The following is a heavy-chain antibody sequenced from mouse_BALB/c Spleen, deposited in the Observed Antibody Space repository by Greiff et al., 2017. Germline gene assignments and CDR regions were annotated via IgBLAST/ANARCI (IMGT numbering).Heavy chain of an antibody. Sequence: VQLVESGAELVKPGASVKLSCKASGYTFTSYYMYWVKQRPGQGLEWIGEINPSNGGTNFNEKFKSKATLTVDKSSSTAYMQLSSLTSEDSAVYYCTRYGNYYAAMDYWGQGTSVTVSS. J-gene: IGHJ4*01. V-gene: IGHV1S81*02. CDR1: GYTFTSYY. D-gene: IGHD1-1*01. CDR2: INPSNGGT. CDR3: TRYGNYYAAMDY.